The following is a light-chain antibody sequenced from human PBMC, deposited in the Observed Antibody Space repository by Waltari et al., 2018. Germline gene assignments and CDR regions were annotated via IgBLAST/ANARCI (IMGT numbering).Light chain of an antibody. Sequence: DVVVPQSTLSLPVTPGQPASMSVRSSQSLLYRAGYTYLNWFHQRPGQSPRRLIYRVSSRDSGVPDRFSGSGSGADFTLNISRVEAEDVGVYYCMQGAHWPPTFGQGTNLDIK. CDR2: RVS. V-gene: IGKV2-30*01. CDR3: MQGAHWPPT. J-gene: IGKJ1*01. CDR1: QSLLYRAGYTY.